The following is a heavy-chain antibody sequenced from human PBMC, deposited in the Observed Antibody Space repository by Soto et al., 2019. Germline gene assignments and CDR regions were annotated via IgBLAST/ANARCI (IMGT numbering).Heavy chain of an antibody. Sequence: GASVKVSCKASGYTFTSYYMHWVRQAPGQGLEWMGIINPSGGSTSYAQKFQGRVTMTRDTSTSTVYMELSSLRSEDTAVYYCAREGIAAAGMYYYGMELWGQGTTVTDSS. V-gene: IGHV1-46*01. CDR1: GYTFTSYY. D-gene: IGHD6-13*01. CDR3: AREGIAAAGMYYYGMEL. J-gene: IGHJ6*02. CDR2: INPSGGST.